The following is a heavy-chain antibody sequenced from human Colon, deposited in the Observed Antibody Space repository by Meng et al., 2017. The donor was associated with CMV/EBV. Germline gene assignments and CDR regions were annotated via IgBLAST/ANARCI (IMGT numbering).Heavy chain of an antibody. J-gene: IGHJ4*02. Sequence: GGSLRLSCAASGFTFSDFWMSWVRQLPGKGLEWVANIRQDGSQKYYVDSVEGRFTISRDNARDSLYLQMNSLRAEDTAVYYCARSGYNYGSGFDYWGQGTLVTVSS. CDR2: IRQDGSQK. V-gene: IGHV3-7*01. D-gene: IGHD5-18*01. CDR1: GFTFSDFW. CDR3: ARSGYNYGSGFDY.